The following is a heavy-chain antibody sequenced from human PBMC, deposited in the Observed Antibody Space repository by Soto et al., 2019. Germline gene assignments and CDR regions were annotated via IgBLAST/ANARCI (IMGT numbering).Heavy chain of an antibody. CDR1: GFSLSASA. J-gene: IGHJ4*02. V-gene: IGHV3-73*01. CDR3: LVWRGYYSSYFDY. CDR2: IRSKVNSYAT. D-gene: IGHD3-3*01. Sequence: GGSLRLSCAASGFSLSASAIHWVRQASGKGLEWVGRIRSKVNSYATEHAASVKGRFTISRDDSKNTAYLEMNSLKTEDTAVYYCLVWRGYYSSYFDYWGQGTPVTVSS.